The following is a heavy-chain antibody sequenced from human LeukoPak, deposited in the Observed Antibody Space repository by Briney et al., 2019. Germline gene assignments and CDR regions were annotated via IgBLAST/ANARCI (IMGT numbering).Heavy chain of an antibody. J-gene: IGHJ4*02. CDR2: ISYDGGSK. CDR3: ARGGSYYDSSGYCFDY. D-gene: IGHD3-22*01. Sequence: GGSLRLSCAASGFCLSNYAMHWVRQAPGKGLEWVAVISYDGGSKDYADSVKGRFTLSRDNSKNTLDLQMNSLRAEDTAVYYCARGGSYYDSSGYCFDYWGQGTLVTVSS. V-gene: IGHV3-30-3*01. CDR1: GFCLSNYA.